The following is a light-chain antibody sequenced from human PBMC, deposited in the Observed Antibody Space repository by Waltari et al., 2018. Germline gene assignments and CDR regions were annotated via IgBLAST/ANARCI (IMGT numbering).Light chain of an antibody. Sequence: QSALTQPASVSGSPGQSITIPCTGSTRTIGTYSLVSWFQHRPGKAPNLIIYEVSQRPSGVSVRFSGSKSGNTASLTISGLQAEDEADYYCCSYAGSVPYVFGTGTTVTVL. J-gene: IGLJ1*01. CDR1: TRTIGTYSL. V-gene: IGLV2-23*02. CDR3: CSYAGSVPYV. CDR2: EVS.